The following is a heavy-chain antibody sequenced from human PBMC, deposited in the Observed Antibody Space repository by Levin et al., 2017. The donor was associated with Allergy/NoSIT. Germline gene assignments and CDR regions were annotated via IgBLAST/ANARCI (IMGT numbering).Heavy chain of an antibody. D-gene: IGHD6-13*01. CDR2: ISYDGSNK. J-gene: IGHJ5*02. Sequence: GGSLRLSCAASGFTFSTYGVHWVRQPPGKGLEWVAGISYDGSNKYYADSVKGRFSISRDNSKNTLYLQMTSLGADDTAVFYCAREPRGASSWPHCDRWGQGALVTVSS. V-gene: IGHV3-33*01. CDR1: GFTFSTYG. CDR3: AREPRGASSWPHCDR.